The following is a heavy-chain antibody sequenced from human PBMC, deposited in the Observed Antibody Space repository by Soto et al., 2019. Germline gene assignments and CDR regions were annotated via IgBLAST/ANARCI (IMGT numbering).Heavy chain of an antibody. CDR3: ARRSSSGWYLSV. CDR2: IYYSGST. J-gene: IGHJ4*02. Sequence: SATLSLPCTVSGGSISSYYWSWIRQPPGKGLEWIGYIYYSGSTNYNPSLKSRVTISVDTSENQFSLKLSSVTAADTAVYYCARRSSSGWYLSVWGQGTLVTVSS. V-gene: IGHV4-59*01. D-gene: IGHD6-19*01. CDR1: GGSISSYY.